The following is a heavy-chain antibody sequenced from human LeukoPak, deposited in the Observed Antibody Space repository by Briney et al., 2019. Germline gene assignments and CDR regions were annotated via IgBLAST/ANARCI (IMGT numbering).Heavy chain of an antibody. CDR2: ISGSGGST. J-gene: IGHJ6*02. CDR3: AKSNYYGSGRTLYYYYYYGMDV. D-gene: IGHD3-10*01. V-gene: IGHV3-23*01. CDR1: GGSFSGYY. Sequence: ETLSLTCAVYGGSFSGYYWSWVRQAPGKGLEWVSAISGSGGSTYYADSVKGRFTISSDNSKNTLYLQMNSLRAEDTAVYYCAKSNYYGSGRTLYYYYYYGMDVWGQGTTVTVSS.